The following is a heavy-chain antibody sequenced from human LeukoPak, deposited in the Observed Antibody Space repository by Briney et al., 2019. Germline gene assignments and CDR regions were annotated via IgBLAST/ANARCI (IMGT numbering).Heavy chain of an antibody. V-gene: IGHV4-59*01. J-gene: IGHJ4*02. CDR3: ARVTDVLRYSTTPQYYFDY. Sequence: SETLSLTCTVSGGSISSYYWSWIRQPPGKGLEWIGYIYYSGSTNYNPSLKSRVTISVDTSKNQFSLKLSSVTAAGTAVYYCARVTDVLRYSTTPQYYFDYWGQGTLVTVSS. CDR1: GGSISSYY. CDR2: IYYSGST. D-gene: IGHD3-9*01.